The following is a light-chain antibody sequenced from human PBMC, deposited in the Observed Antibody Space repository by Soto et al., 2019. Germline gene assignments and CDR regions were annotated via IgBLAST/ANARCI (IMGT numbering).Light chain of an antibody. Sequence: XXTLSCRASQNINSRYLAWYQQKPGQAPRLLIYGASSRATGIPDRFSGSGSGTDFTLTISRLEPEDFAVYYCQQFGSSPGFTFGPGTKVDIK. J-gene: IGKJ3*01. CDR2: GAS. V-gene: IGKV3-20*01. CDR3: QQFGSSPGFT. CDR1: QNINSRY.